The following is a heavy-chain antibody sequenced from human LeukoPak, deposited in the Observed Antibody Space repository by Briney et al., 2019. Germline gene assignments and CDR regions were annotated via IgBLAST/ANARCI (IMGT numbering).Heavy chain of an antibody. J-gene: IGHJ4*02. D-gene: IGHD6-6*01. V-gene: IGHV4-39*01. CDR3: ARQWMSSSPFDY. CDR1: GGSISSSSYY. CDR2: IYYSGST. Sequence: ETSETLSLTCTVSGGSISSSSYYWGWIRQPPGKGLEWIGSIYYSGSTYYNPSLKSRVTISVDTSKNQFSPKLSSVTAADTAVYYCARQWMSSSPFDYWGQGTLVTVSS.